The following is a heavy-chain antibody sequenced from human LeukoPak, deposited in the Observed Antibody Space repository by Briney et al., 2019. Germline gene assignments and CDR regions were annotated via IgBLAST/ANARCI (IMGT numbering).Heavy chain of an antibody. CDR1: GFIFSSYS. CDR3: ARDWSYYGSGSYYY. V-gene: IGHV3-53*01. Sequence: PGGSLRLSCAASGFIFSSYSMSWVRQAPGKGLEWVSVIYSGGSTYYADSVKGRFTISRDNSKNRLYLQMNSLRAEDTAVYYCARDWSYYGSGSYYYWGQGTLVTVSS. CDR2: IYSGGST. D-gene: IGHD3-10*01. J-gene: IGHJ4*02.